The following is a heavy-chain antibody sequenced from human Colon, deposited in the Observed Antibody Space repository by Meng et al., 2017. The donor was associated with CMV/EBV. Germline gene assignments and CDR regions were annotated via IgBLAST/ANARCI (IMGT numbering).Heavy chain of an antibody. V-gene: IGHV1-2*02. CDR3: ARADSDSSGYYGPDF. CDR1: GGTFTDHY. J-gene: IGHJ3*01. D-gene: IGHD6-19*01. CDR2: INPNSGGT. Sequence: AALQVSCRASGGTFTDHYSKWVRHAPGQGLEWRGWINPNSGGTTYDPNFDGRVTLTSDTSISTVDMEVTRLTSDDTAMYYCARADSDSSGYYGPDFWGQGTMVTVSS.